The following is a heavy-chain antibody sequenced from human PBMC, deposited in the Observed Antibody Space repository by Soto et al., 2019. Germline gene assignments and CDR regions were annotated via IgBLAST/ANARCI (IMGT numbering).Heavy chain of an antibody. Sequence: ASVKVSCKASGYTFTSYGISWVRQAPGQGLEWMGWMSAYNGNTKYAQKLQGRVTMTTNTSISTAYMELRSLRSDDAAVYYCAREYNWSQRFDPWGQGTLVTVSS. D-gene: IGHD1-20*01. CDR1: GYTFTSYG. CDR3: AREYNWSQRFDP. CDR2: MSAYNGNT. J-gene: IGHJ5*02. V-gene: IGHV1-18*01.